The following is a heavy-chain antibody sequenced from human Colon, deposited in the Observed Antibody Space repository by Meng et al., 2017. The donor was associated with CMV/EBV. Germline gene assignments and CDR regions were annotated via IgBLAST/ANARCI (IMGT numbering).Heavy chain of an antibody. J-gene: IGHJ4*02. CDR1: GDSVSSNSTA. CDR3: ARGPGGRFDY. CDR2: TYYRSKWYN. D-gene: IGHD3-10*01. Sequence: ISGDSVSSNSTAWNWIRQSPSRGLEWLGRTYYRSKWYNDYAVSVKSRIIINADTSRNQFSLQLNSVTPEDTAVYYCARGPGGRFDYWGQGTLVTVSS. V-gene: IGHV6-1*01.